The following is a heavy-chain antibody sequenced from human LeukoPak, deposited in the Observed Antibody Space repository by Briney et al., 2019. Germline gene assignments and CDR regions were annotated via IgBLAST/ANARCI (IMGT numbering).Heavy chain of an antibody. J-gene: IGHJ4*02. V-gene: IGHV1-46*01. CDR2: INPSGGST. Sequence: ASVKVSCKASGYTFTSYYMHWVRQAPGQGLEWMGIINPSGGSTSYAQKFQGRVTMTRDTSTSTVYMELSSLRSDDTAVYYCARVPQGYDYVWGSYRTFDYWGQGTLVTVSS. CDR1: GYTFTSYY. CDR3: ARVPQGYDYVWGSYRTFDY. D-gene: IGHD3-16*02.